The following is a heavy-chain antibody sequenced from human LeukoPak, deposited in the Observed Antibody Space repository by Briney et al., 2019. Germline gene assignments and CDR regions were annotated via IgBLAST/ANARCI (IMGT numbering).Heavy chain of an antibody. J-gene: IGHJ5*02. CDR1: GGSISSYY. V-gene: IGHV4-59*08. Sequence: SETLSLTCTVSGGSISSYYWSWIRQPPGKGLEWIGYIYYSGGTNYNPSLKSRVTISVDTSKNQFSLKLSSVTAADTAVYYCARLKLEVVTAIYWFDPWGQGTLVTVSS. CDR3: ARLKLEVVTAIYWFDP. D-gene: IGHD2-21*02. CDR2: IYYSGGT.